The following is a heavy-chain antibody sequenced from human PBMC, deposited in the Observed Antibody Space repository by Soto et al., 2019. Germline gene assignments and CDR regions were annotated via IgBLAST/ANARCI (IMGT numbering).Heavy chain of an antibody. CDR1: GFTFSSYA. CDR2: ISGGGAGT. CDR3: AKANTPTYYYDSGGFYGFDC. J-gene: IGHJ4*02. D-gene: IGHD3-22*01. Sequence: GGSLRLSCAASGFTFSSYAMSWFRLAPGKGLEWVSAISGGGAGTYYAASVKGRFSISRDNSETTLYPQMNSLRAEDTAVYYCAKANTPTYYYDSGGFYGFDCWGQGTLVTVSS. V-gene: IGHV3-23*01.